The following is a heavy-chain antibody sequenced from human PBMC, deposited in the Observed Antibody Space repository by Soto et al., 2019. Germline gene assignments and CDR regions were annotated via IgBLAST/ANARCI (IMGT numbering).Heavy chain of an antibody. Sequence: RASVKVSCKASGGTFKSFTFTWVRQAPGQGLEWMGGIIPIFETANYAQKFQDRVTITADESTSTVYMELSSLRSADTAVYYCATKGVSGWFFDYWGQGTVVTVSS. D-gene: IGHD6-19*01. CDR2: IIPIFETA. CDR3: ATKGVSGWFFDY. CDR1: GGTFKSFT. V-gene: IGHV1-69*13. J-gene: IGHJ4*02.